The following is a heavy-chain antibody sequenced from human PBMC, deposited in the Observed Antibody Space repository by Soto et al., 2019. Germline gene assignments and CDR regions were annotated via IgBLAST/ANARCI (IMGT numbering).Heavy chain of an antibody. J-gene: IGHJ4*02. V-gene: IGHV3-33*06. Sequence: GGSLRLSCAASGFTFSNHGMHLVRQAPGRGLDWLAAVWYEGSNKYYADSVEGRFTISRDNSKNTLYLQMNGLRAEDTAVYYCAKDTGSTAYLIDYWGQGTLVTVSS. CDR3: AKDTGSTAYLIDY. CDR1: GFTFSNHG. CDR2: VWYEGSNK. D-gene: IGHD1-26*01.